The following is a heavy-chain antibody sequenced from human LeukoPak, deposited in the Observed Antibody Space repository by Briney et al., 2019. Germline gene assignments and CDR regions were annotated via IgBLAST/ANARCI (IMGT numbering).Heavy chain of an antibody. D-gene: IGHD1-26*01. CDR2: ISYDGSNK. CDR3: AKAHEKYTGSYWGYYFDY. J-gene: IGHJ4*02. CDR1: GFTFNNYG. V-gene: IGHV3-30*18. Sequence: WTSLRLSCAASGFTFNNYGIHWVRQAPGKGLEWVAVISYDGSNKYYTDSVKGRFTISRDNSKNTVYLQMNSLRTDDTAVYYCAKAHEKYTGSYWGYYFDYWGQGTLVTVSS.